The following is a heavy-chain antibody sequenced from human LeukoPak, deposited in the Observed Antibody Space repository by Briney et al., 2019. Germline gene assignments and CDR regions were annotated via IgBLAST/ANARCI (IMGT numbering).Heavy chain of an antibody. D-gene: IGHD1-26*01. CDR3: ASHDLHKGQWELHPFDY. CDR1: GASINSSDYC. V-gene: IGHV4-39*07. Sequence: SETLSLTCSVSGASINSSDYCWGWIRQPPGKGLEWIGTIYYRGNTYYNPSLKSRVTISVDTSKNQFSLKLSSVTAADTAVYYCASHDLHKGQWELHPFDYWGQGTLVTVSS. CDR2: IYYRGNT. J-gene: IGHJ4*02.